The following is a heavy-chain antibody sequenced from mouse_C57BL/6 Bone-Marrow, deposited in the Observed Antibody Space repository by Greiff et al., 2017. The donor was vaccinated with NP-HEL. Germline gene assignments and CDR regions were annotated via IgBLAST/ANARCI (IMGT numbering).Heavy chain of an antibody. CDR1: GYSITSGYY. V-gene: IGHV3-6*01. CDR2: ISYDGSN. CDR3: ARDYGSSYDAMDY. D-gene: IGHD1-1*01. Sequence: VQLKESGPGLVKPSQSLSLTCSVTGYSITSGYYWNWIRQAPGNKLEWMGYISYDGSNNYNPTLKNRISITRDTSKNQFFLKLNSVTTEDTATYYCARDYGSSYDAMDYWGQGTSVTVSS. J-gene: IGHJ4*01.